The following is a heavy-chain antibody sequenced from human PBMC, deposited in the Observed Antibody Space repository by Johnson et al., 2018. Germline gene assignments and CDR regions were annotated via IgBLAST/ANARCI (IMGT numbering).Heavy chain of an antibody. CDR3: ARDRITMIRGAYYYYGMDV. D-gene: IGHD3-10*01. J-gene: IGHJ6*02. CDR1: GFTFSSYA. V-gene: IGHV3-23*04. Sequence: VQLVESGGGLVQPGGSLRLSCAASGFTFSSYAMSWVRQAPGKGLEWVSAISGSGGSTYYADSVKGRFTISRDNAKNSLYLQMNSLRDEDTAVYYCARDRITMIRGAYYYYGMDVWGQGTTVTVSS. CDR2: ISGSGGST.